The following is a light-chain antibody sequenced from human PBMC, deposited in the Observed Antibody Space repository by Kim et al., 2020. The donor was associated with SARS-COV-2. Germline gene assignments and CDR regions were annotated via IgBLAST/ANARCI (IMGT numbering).Light chain of an antibody. CDR2: RAS. CDR1: QSIDSW. J-gene: IGKJ4*01. V-gene: IGKV1-5*03. Sequence: AFVGDRVTLTCRASQSIDSWLAWDQQKPGKAPKLLIYRASDLESGVPSRFSGSGSGTEFTLTISSLQPDDFATYYCQQYQAYPVTFGGGTKVDIK. CDR3: QQYQAYPVT.